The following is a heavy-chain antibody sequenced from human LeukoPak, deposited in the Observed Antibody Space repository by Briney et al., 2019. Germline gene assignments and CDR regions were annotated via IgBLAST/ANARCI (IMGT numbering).Heavy chain of an antibody. CDR2: INPNSGGT. Sequence: ASVTVSCKASGYTFTGYYMHWVRQAPGQGLEWMGWINPNSGGTNYAQKFQGWVTMTRDTSISTAYMELSRLRSDDTAVYYCAREAWSGYCSGGSCYSCGMDVWGKGTTVTVSS. CDR1: GYTFTGYY. V-gene: IGHV1-2*04. J-gene: IGHJ6*04. CDR3: AREAWSGYCSGGSCYSCGMDV. D-gene: IGHD2-15*01.